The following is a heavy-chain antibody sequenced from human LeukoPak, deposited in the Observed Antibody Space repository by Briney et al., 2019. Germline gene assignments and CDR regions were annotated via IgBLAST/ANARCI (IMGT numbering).Heavy chain of an antibody. CDR1: GFTFSSYG. CDR2: IWYDGSNK. D-gene: IGHD3-10*01. CDR3: ARGEVRGVIIGEGDY. J-gene: IGHJ4*02. Sequence: GRSLRLSCAASGFTFSSYGMHWVRQAPGKGLEWVAVIWYDGSNKYYADSVKGRFTISRDNSKNTLYLQMNSLRAEDTAVYYCARGEVRGVIIGEGDYWGQGTLVTVSS. V-gene: IGHV3-33*01.